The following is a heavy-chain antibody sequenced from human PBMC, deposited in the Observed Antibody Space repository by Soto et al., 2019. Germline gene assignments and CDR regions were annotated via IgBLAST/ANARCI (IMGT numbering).Heavy chain of an antibody. V-gene: IGHV4-30-4*01. Sequence: PSETLSLTCTVSGGSISSGDYYWSWIRQPPGKGLEWIGYIYYSGSTYYNPSLRSRVTISVDTSKNQFSLKLSSVTAADTAVYYCARDGRYCSGGSCLYYFDYWGQGTLVTVLL. CDR1: GGSISSGDYY. D-gene: IGHD2-15*01. J-gene: IGHJ4*02. CDR3: ARDGRYCSGGSCLYYFDY. CDR2: IYYSGST.